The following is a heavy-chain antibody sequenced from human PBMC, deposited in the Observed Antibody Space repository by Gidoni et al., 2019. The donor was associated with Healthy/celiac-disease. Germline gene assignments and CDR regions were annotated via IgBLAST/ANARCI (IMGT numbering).Heavy chain of an antibody. V-gene: IGHV3-30*18. J-gene: IGHJ6*02. D-gene: IGHD1-26*01. CDR1: GFTFSSYG. CDR3: AKDIGRWELNFGMDV. Sequence: QVQLVESGGGVVQPGRSLSLSCAASGFTFSSYGMPWVRQAPGKGLEWVAVISYDGSNKYYADSVKGRFTISRDNSKNTLYLQMNSLRAEDTAVYYCAKDIGRWELNFGMDVWGQGTTVTVSS. CDR2: ISYDGSNK.